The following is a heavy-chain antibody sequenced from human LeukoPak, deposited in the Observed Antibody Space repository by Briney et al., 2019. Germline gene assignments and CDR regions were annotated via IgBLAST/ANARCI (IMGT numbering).Heavy chain of an antibody. Sequence: GGSLRLSCAASGFTFSSYWMHWVRQAPGKRLVWVSRINWDASSISYADSVRGRFAISRDNAKNTLLLQMNSLGAEDTAVYYCARGDYGDYARANDAFDIWGQGTMVTVSS. CDR3: ARGDYGDYARANDAFDI. CDR1: GFTFSSYW. V-gene: IGHV3-74*01. D-gene: IGHD4-17*01. J-gene: IGHJ3*02. CDR2: INWDASSI.